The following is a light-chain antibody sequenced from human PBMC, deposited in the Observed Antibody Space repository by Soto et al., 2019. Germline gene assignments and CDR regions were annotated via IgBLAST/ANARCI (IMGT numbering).Light chain of an antibody. V-gene: IGKV1-39*01. Sequence: DIKITQSPPALSASVGDRVTITFRASQNIDNYLNWYQQKPGKAPELLIHDASSLQSGVPSRFSGSGSGTDFTLTISSLQPEDFAVYYCQQSYSTPPTFGQGTKVDIK. CDR3: QQSYSTPPT. CDR1: QNIDNY. CDR2: DAS. J-gene: IGKJ1*01.